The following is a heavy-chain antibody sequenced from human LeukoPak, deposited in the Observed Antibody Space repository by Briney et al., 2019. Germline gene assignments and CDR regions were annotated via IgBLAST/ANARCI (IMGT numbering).Heavy chain of an antibody. D-gene: IGHD3-22*01. V-gene: IGHV4-30-4*07. Sequence: SETLSLTCAVSGGSISSGGYSWSWIRQPPGKGLEWIGYIYYSGSTYYNPSLKSRVTISVDTSKNQFSLKLSSVTAADTAVYYCARVKIVVVIATYYYYYMDVWGKGTTVTVSS. J-gene: IGHJ6*03. CDR2: IYYSGST. CDR1: GGSISSGGYS. CDR3: ARVKIVVVIATYYYYYMDV.